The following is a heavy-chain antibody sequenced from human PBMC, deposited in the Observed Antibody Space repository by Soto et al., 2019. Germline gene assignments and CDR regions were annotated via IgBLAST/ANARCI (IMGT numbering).Heavy chain of an antibody. Sequence: SETLSLTCAVSGGSISSGGYSWSWNRQPPGKGLEWIGEINHSGSTNYNPSLKSRVTISVDTSKNQFSLKLSSVTAADTAVYYCAKGRHSYYAMDVWGQGTTVTVSS. CDR3: AKGRHSYYAMDV. D-gene: IGHD3-3*02. V-gene: IGHV4-30-2*01. J-gene: IGHJ6*02. CDR1: GGSISSGGYS. CDR2: INHSGST.